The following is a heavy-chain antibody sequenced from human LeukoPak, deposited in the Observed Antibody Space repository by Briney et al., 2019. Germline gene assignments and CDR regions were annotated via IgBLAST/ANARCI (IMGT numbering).Heavy chain of an antibody. Sequence: ASVKVSCKTSGYTFTNYYIHWVRQAPGQGLEWMGRIDPKTGGTKSAKNFQGRVTMTRDTSISTAYMALSGLRSDDTAVYYCASLYDIVGTTVDYWGQGTLVTVSS. J-gene: IGHJ4*02. V-gene: IGHV1-2*06. D-gene: IGHD1-26*01. CDR2: IDPKTGGT. CDR3: ASLYDIVGTTVDY. CDR1: GYTFTNYY.